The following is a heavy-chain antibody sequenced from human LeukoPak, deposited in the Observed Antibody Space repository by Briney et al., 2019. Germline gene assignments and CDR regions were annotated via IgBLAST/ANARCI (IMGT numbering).Heavy chain of an antibody. CDR2: IYYSGST. D-gene: IGHD3-10*01. Sequence: SETLSLTCTVSGVSISSYYWSWIRQPSGKGLEWIAYIYYSGSTNYNPSLKSRVTISVDTSKNQFSLKLTSVTAADTAVYYCARDRELGYWGQGTLVTVSS. J-gene: IGHJ4*02. CDR1: GVSISSYY. CDR3: ARDRELGY. V-gene: IGHV4-59*01.